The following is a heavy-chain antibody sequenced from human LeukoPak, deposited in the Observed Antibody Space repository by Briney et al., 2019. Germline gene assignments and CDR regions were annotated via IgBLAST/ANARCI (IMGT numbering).Heavy chain of an antibody. V-gene: IGHV4-39*07. J-gene: IGHJ5*02. CDR2: IYYSGSI. CDR3: ARAPYYVSRGWFDP. CDR1: GGSISISTDY. Sequence: KPSETLSLTCTVSGGSISISTDYWGWIRQPPGKGLEWIANIYYSGSIYYNPSLKSRDTLSVDTSNNQFSLKLSPVTAAARAVYFCARAPYYVSRGWFDPWGQGTLVTVSS. D-gene: IGHD3-10*02.